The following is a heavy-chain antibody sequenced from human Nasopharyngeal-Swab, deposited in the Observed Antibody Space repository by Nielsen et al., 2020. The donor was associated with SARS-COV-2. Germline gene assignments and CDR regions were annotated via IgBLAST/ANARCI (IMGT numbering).Heavy chain of an antibody. D-gene: IGHD3-3*01. Sequence: GESLKISCAASGFTFSSYGMHWVRQAPGKGLEWVAVISFDGSNKYYADSVKGRFTISRDNSKNTLYLQMNSLRAGDTAVYYCAKDRDDAYYFYYYMDVWGKGTAVTVSS. CDR2: ISFDGSNK. CDR1: GFTFSSYG. CDR3: AKDRDDAYYFYYYMDV. V-gene: IGHV3-30*18. J-gene: IGHJ6*03.